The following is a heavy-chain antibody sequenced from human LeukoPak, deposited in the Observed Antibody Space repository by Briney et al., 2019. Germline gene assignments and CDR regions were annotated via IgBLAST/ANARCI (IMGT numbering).Heavy chain of an antibody. Sequence: SETLSLTCTVSGGSISSYYWSWIRQPAGKGLEWIGRIYTSGSTNYNPSLKSRVTMSVDTSKNQFSLKLSSVTAADTAVYYCVIVNAVSVAGSRADYWGQGTLVTVSS. CDR3: VIVNAVSVAGSRADY. V-gene: IGHV4-4*07. D-gene: IGHD6-19*01. CDR1: GGSISSYY. J-gene: IGHJ4*02. CDR2: IYTSGST.